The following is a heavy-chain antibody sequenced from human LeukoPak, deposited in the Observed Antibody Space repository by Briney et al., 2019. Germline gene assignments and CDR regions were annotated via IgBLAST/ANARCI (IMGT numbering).Heavy chain of an antibody. V-gene: IGHV3-23*01. CDR3: AKHSGSYFIYYIDS. Sequence: TGGSLRLSYAASGFTFSSYGLSWVRQAPGKGLEWVSTISGSAYNSYYADSVKGRFTISRDNSANTLYLQMDNLRAEDTALYYCAKHSGSYFIYYIDSWGQGTLVTVSS. D-gene: IGHD1-26*01. CDR1: GFTFSSYG. J-gene: IGHJ4*02. CDR2: ISGSAYNS.